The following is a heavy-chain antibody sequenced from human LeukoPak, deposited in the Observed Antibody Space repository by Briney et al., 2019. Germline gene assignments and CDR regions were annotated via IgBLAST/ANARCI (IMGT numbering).Heavy chain of an antibody. J-gene: IGHJ4*02. CDR1: GFTFSSYV. V-gene: IGHV3-23*01. CDR2: LNNGGDTT. D-gene: IGHD3-3*01. Sequence: GGSLRLSCLASGFTFSSYVMSWVRQAPGKGLEWVSALNNGGDTTYYGDSVKGRFTISRDNSKNTLYLQMNSLRAEDTAVYYCARGSTTIFGVANDYWGQGTLVTVSS. CDR3: ARGSTTIFGVANDY.